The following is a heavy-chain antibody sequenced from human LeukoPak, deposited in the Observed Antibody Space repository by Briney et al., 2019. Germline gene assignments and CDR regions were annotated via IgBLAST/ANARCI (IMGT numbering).Heavy chain of an antibody. Sequence: GGSLRLSCAASGFTFSDYYMSWIRQAPGKGLEWVSYISSSSSYTNYADSVKGRFTISRDNAKNSLYLQMNSLRAEDTAVYYCAREYSSGWYRYYYYGMDVWGQGTTVTVSS. D-gene: IGHD6-19*01. J-gene: IGHJ6*02. V-gene: IGHV3-11*05. CDR1: GFTFSDYY. CDR2: ISSSSSYT. CDR3: AREYSSGWYRYYYYGMDV.